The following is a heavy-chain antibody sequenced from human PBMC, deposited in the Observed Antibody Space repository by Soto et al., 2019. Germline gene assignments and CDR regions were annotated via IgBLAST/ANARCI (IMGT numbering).Heavy chain of an antibody. Sequence: GGSVKVSCKASGGTFSSYAISWVRQAPGQGLEWMGGIIPTFGTANYAQKFQGRVTITADKSTSTAYMELSSLRSEDTAVYYCARGNKLRYFDWPLGYWGQGTLVTVSS. V-gene: IGHV1-69*06. J-gene: IGHJ4*02. D-gene: IGHD3-9*01. CDR1: GGTFSSYA. CDR2: IIPTFGTA. CDR3: ARGNKLRYFDWPLGY.